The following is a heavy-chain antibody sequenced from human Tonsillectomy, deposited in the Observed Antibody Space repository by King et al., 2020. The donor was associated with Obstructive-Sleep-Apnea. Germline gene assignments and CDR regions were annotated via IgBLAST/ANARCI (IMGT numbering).Heavy chain of an antibody. Sequence: VQLQESGPGLVKSSETMSLTCTVSGGSISSYYWSWIRQLPGKGLEWVGCIYYSGSTNYNPSLTSRVTITLATSQNQFALKLSSVTAAATAVYYCARHTAMVAYYFDYWGQGTLVTVSS. D-gene: IGHD5-18*01. J-gene: IGHJ4*02. CDR2: IYYSGST. CDR1: GGSISSYY. CDR3: ARHTAMVAYYFDY. V-gene: IGHV4-59*08.